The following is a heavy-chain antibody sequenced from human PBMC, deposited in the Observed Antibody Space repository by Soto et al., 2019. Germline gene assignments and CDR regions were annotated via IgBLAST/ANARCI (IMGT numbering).Heavy chain of an antibody. V-gene: IGHV5-10-1*01. Sequence: GESLKISCKGSGYSFTSYWISWVRQMPGKGLEWMGRIDPSDSYTNYSPSFQGHVTISADKSISTAYLQWSSLKASDTAMYYCARRGKAAAGTTSSGRAAGGKGPTATAPS. J-gene: IGHJ6*04. CDR3: ARRGKAAAGTTSSGRAA. D-gene: IGHD6-13*01. CDR2: IDPSDSYT. CDR1: GYSFTSYW.